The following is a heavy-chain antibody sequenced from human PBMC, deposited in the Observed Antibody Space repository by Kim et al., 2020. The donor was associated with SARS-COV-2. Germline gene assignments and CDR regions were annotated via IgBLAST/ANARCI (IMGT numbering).Heavy chain of an antibody. D-gene: IGHD2-8*01. V-gene: IGHV3-30*07. J-gene: IGHJ3*02. CDR3: ARPGYCTNGVCEDAFDI. Sequence: KGRFTISSDNSKNTLDLQMNSLRAEDTAVYYCARPGYCTNGVCEDAFDIWGQGTMVTVSS.